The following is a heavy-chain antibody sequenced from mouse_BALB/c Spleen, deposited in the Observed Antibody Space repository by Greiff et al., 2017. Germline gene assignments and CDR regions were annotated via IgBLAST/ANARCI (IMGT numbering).Heavy chain of an antibody. CDR3: ARRGGGILFYAMDY. CDR2: ISYSGST. J-gene: IGHJ4*01. CDR1: GYSITSDYA. V-gene: IGHV3-2*02. Sequence: EVQLMESGPGLVKPSQSLSLTCTVTGYSITSDYAWNWIRQFPGNKLEWMGYISYSGSTSYNPSLKSRISITRDTSKNQFFLQLNSVTTEDTATYYCARRGGGILFYAMDYWGQGTSVTVSS.